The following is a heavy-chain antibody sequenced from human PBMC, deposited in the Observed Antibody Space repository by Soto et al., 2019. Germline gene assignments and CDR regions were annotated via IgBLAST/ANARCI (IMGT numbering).Heavy chain of an antibody. Sequence: PSETLSLTCTVSGGSISSGDYYWSWIRQPPGKGLEWIGYIYYSGSTYYNPSLKSRVTISVDTSKNQFPLKLSSVTAADTAVYYCARYDSTYPPYGMDVWGQGTTVTVSS. CDR3: ARYDSTYPPYGMDV. D-gene: IGHD3-3*01. V-gene: IGHV4-30-4*01. CDR1: GGSISSGDYY. J-gene: IGHJ6*02. CDR2: IYYSGST.